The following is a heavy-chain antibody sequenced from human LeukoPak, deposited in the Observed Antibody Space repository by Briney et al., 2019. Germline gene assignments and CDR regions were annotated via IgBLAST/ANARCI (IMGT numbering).Heavy chain of an antibody. V-gene: IGHV3-11*04. Sequence: GGSLRLSCAASGFTFSDYYMSWIRQAPGKGLEWVSYISSSGSTTYYADSVKGRFTISRDNAKNSLYLQMNSLRAEDTAVYYYARDKRLPWSGYYLNYYYYYMDVWGKGTTVTVSS. CDR3: ARDKRLPWSGYYLNYYYYYMDV. D-gene: IGHD3-3*01. CDR2: ISSSGSTT. J-gene: IGHJ6*03. CDR1: GFTFSDYY.